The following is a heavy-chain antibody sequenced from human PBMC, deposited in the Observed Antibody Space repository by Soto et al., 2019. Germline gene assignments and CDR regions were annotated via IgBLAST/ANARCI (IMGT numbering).Heavy chain of an antibody. V-gene: IGHV3-30*18. Sequence: QVQLVESGGGVVQPGRSLRLSCAASGFTFSSYGMHWVRQAPGKGLEWVAVISYDGSNKYYADSVKGRFTISRDNSKNTLYLQMNRLRAEDTAVYYCAKDRQLELIYYYYYGMDVWGRGTTVTVSS. CDR2: ISYDGSNK. CDR3: AKDRQLELIYYYYYGMDV. J-gene: IGHJ6*02. D-gene: IGHD1-1*01. CDR1: GFTFSSYG.